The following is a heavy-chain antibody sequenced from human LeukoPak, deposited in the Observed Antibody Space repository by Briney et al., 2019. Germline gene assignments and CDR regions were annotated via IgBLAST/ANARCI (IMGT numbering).Heavy chain of an antibody. CDR3: AIWAVVAERAY. V-gene: IGHV4-34*01. CDR2: INHSGSA. D-gene: IGHD6-19*01. Sequence: NPSETLSLTCAVYGGSFNGYSWSWIRQPPGKGLEWIGEINHSGSANYNPSLKSRVTISLDTSKNQFSLKLSSVTAADTAVYYCAIWAVVAERAYWGQGTLVTVSS. J-gene: IGHJ4*02. CDR1: GGSFNGYS.